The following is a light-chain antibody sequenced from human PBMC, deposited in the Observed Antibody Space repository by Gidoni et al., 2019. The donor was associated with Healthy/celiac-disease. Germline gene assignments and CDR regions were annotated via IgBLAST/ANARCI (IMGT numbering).Light chain of an antibody. CDR3: QQSYSTPYMYT. CDR1: QSISSY. V-gene: IGKV1-39*01. Sequence: DIQMTPSPSSLSASVGDRVTITCRASQSISSYLNWYQQRPGKAPKLLIFAASSLQSGVPSRFSGSGSGTDFTLTISSLQPEDFATYYCQQSYSTPYMYTFGQGTKLEIK. CDR2: AAS. J-gene: IGKJ2*01.